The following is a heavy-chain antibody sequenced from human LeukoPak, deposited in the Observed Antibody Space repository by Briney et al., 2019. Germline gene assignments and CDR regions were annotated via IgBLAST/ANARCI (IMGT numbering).Heavy chain of an antibody. D-gene: IGHD1-26*01. V-gene: IGHV1-46*01. J-gene: IGHJ3*02. Sequence: ASVKVSCKASGYTFTSYYMHWVRQAPGQGLEWMGIINPSGGSTSYAQKFQRRVTMTRDTSTSTVYMELSSLRSEDTAVYYCARELYSGSYRDAFDIWGQGTMVTVSS. CDR3: ARELYSGSYRDAFDI. CDR2: INPSGGST. CDR1: GYTFTSYY.